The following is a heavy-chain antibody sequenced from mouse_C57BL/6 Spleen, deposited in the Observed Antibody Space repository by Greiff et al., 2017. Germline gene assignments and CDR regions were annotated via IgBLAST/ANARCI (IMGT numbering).Heavy chain of an antibody. Sequence: DVQLVESGGGLVKPGGSLKLSCAASGFTFSDYGMHWVRQAPEKGLEWVAYISSGSGNIYYADTVKGRFTISRDNAKNTLFLQMTRLRSEDTAMYYCARGYDGYFYLDYWGQGTTLTVSS. CDR2: ISSGSGNI. D-gene: IGHD2-3*01. CDR1: GFTFSDYG. J-gene: IGHJ2*01. CDR3: ARGYDGYFYLDY. V-gene: IGHV5-17*01.